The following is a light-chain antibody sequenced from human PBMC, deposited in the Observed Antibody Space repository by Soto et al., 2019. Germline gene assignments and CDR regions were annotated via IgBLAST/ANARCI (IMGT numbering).Light chain of an antibody. CDR2: GND. Sequence: QSVLTQPPSASVTPGQRVTISCSGSSSNIGGNIVNWYQQLPGTAPKLLIFGNDQRPSWVPDRFSGSKSGTSASLAISGLQSEDEANYYCAAWDDSLNGVVFGGGTKLTVL. CDR3: AAWDDSLNGVV. CDR1: SSNIGGNI. J-gene: IGLJ2*01. V-gene: IGLV1-44*01.